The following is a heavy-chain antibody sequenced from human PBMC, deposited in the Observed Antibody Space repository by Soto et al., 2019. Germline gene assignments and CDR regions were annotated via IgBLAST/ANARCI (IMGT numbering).Heavy chain of an antibody. CDR3: AKDLGSSWYGTLIFDY. Sequence: PGGSLRLSCAASGFTFSSYAMSWVRQAPGKGLECDSAISGSGGSTYYADSVKGRFTISRDNSKNTLYLQMNSLRAEDTAVYYCAKDLGSSWYGTLIFDYWGQGTLVTVSS. CDR1: GFTFSSYA. D-gene: IGHD6-13*01. V-gene: IGHV3-23*01. CDR2: ISGSGGST. J-gene: IGHJ4*02.